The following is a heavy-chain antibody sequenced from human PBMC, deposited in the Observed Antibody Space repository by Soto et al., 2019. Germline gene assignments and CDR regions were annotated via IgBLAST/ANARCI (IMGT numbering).Heavy chain of an antibody. J-gene: IGHJ6*04. Sequence: SETLSLTCAVYGGSFSGYYWSWIRQPPGKGLEWIGEINHSGSTNYNPSLKSRVTISVDTSKNQFSLKLSSVTAADTAVYYCARALTGARIAAAGVEVWGKGTTVTVSS. CDR2: INHSGST. CDR3: ARALTGARIAAAGVEV. CDR1: GGSFSGYY. V-gene: IGHV4-34*01. D-gene: IGHD6-13*01.